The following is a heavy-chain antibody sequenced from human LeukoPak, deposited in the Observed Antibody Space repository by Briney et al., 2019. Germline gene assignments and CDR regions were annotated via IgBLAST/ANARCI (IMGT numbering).Heavy chain of an antibody. CDR1: GGSISSSSYY. V-gene: IGHV4-39*07. Sequence: SETLSLTCTVSGGSISSSSYYWGWIRQPPGKGLEWIGSIYYSGSTYYNPSLKSRVTISVDTSKNQFSLKLSSVTAADTAVYYCARPTMVRGTYYMDVWGKGTTVTISS. CDR2: IYYSGST. J-gene: IGHJ6*03. D-gene: IGHD3-10*01. CDR3: ARPTMVRGTYYMDV.